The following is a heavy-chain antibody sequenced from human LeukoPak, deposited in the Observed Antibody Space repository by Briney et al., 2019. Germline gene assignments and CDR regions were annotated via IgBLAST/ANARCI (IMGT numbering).Heavy chain of an antibody. CDR2: MNPNSGNT. D-gene: IGHD2-8*01. Sequence: ASVKVSCKASGYTFTSYDINWVRQATGQGLEWMGWMNPNSGNTGYAQKFQGRVTMTRNTSISTAYMELSSLRSEDTAVYYCARFSYCTNGVCHARSGYWGQGTLVTVSS. CDR1: GYTFTSYD. V-gene: IGHV1-8*01. J-gene: IGHJ4*02. CDR3: ARFSYCTNGVCHARSGY.